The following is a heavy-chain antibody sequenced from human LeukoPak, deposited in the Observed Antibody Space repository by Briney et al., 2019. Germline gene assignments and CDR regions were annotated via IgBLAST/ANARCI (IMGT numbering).Heavy chain of an antibody. Sequence: PSETLSLTCTVSGGSITSGEYYYSWIRQPPGKGLEWIGYVAYTGSTNYNPSLSSRVSTSVDTSKNQFSLKLSSVTAADTAVYYCARDHYDSSAYFLGNDYWGQGTLVTVSS. CDR1: GGSITSGEYY. J-gene: IGHJ4*02. V-gene: IGHV4-30-4*01. D-gene: IGHD3-22*01. CDR2: VAYTGST. CDR3: ARDHYDSSAYFLGNDY.